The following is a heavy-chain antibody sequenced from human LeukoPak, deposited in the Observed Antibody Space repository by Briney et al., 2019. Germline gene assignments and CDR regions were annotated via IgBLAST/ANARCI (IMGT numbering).Heavy chain of an antibody. Sequence: GGSPRLSCAASGFTVSGDYMNWVRQAPGKGLEWVSVIQSGGTTYYADSVKGRFTISRDISKNTLYLQMDSLRAEDTAVYYCAREPWGAKGAAWGMDVWGQGTTVTVSS. J-gene: IGHJ6*02. V-gene: IGHV3-53*01. CDR3: AREPWGAKGAAWGMDV. CDR2: IQSGGTT. D-gene: IGHD1-26*01. CDR1: GFTVSGDY.